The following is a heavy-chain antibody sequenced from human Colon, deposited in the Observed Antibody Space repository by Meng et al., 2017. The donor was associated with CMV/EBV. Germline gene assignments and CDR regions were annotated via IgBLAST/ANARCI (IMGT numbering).Heavy chain of an antibody. Sequence: SETLSLTCTVSGGSITSSNYYWGWIRQPPGKGLEWIGNIYYRGNTYYNPSLKSRVTISVDKSKTHISLNLSSVTAADTAVYYCARAQSSSTWAYFYGMDVWGQGTTVTVSS. CDR1: GGSITSSNYY. V-gene: IGHV4-39*07. D-gene: IGHD6-6*01. J-gene: IGHJ6*02. CDR2: IYYRGNT. CDR3: ARAQSSSTWAYFYGMDV.